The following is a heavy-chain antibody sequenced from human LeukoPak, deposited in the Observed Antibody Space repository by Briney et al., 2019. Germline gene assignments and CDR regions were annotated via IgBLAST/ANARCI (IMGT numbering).Heavy chain of an antibody. Sequence: PSETLSLTCTVSGGSISSSSYYWGWIRQPPGKGLEWIGSIYYSGSTYYNPSPKSRVTISVDTSKNQFSLKLSSVTAADTAVYYCARDASVGTAMGGLDYWGQGTLVTVSS. D-gene: IGHD5-18*01. V-gene: IGHV4-39*07. CDR1: GGSISSSSYY. J-gene: IGHJ4*02. CDR2: IYYSGST. CDR3: ARDASVGTAMGGLDY.